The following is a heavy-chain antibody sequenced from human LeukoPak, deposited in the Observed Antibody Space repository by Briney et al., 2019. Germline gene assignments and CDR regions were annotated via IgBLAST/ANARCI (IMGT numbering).Heavy chain of an antibody. CDR3: ARDHYDILTGYRLDY. V-gene: IGHV3-21*01. CDR2: ISSSSSYI. D-gene: IGHD3-9*01. J-gene: IGHJ4*02. Sequence: GGSLRLSCAASGFTFSSYSMNWVHQAPGKGLEWVSSISSSSSYIYYADSVKGRFTISRDNAKNSLYLQMNSLRAEDTAVYYCARDHYDILTGYRLDYWGQGTLVTVSS. CDR1: GFTFSSYS.